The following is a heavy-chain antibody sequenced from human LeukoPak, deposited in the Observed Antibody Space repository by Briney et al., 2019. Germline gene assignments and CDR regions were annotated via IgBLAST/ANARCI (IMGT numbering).Heavy chain of an antibody. J-gene: IGHJ4*02. CDR2: ISKDGGHK. D-gene: IGHD6-19*01. CDR1: GFTFSDYD. CDR3: ARDLNPSSSGWYDTFDY. Sequence: GGSLRLSCSASGFTFSDYDMNWVRQAPGKGLEWVAVISKDGGHKFYADPVKGRFTISRDNSKNTLSVLMNSLSPDDTAVYYCARDLNPSSSGWYDTFDYWGQGTLVTVSS. V-gene: IGHV3-30*03.